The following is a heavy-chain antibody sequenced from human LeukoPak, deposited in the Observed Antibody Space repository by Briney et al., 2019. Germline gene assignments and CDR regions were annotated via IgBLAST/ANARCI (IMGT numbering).Heavy chain of an antibody. Sequence: SSESLSLTCSVSGGSISSSDYYWGWIRQPPGKGLEWIGSIYYSGTTYYNPSLKSRVIIPVDASKNQFSLKLRSVTAADTAVYYCASNVYDSSGRYWFDPWGQGTLVTPSA. V-gene: IGHV4-39*01. J-gene: IGHJ5*02. CDR2: IYYSGTT. D-gene: IGHD3-22*01. CDR3: ASNVYDSSGRYWFDP. CDR1: GGSISSSDYY.